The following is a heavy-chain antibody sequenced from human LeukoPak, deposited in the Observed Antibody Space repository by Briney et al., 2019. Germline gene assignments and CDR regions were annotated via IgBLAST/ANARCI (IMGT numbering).Heavy chain of an antibody. CDR1: GFTFSSYA. D-gene: IGHD3-16*02. CDR2: ISGSGGST. CDR3: TRDRVSSSY. Sequence: PGGSLRLSCAASGFTFSSYAMSWVRQAPMKGLEWVSAISGSGGSTYYPDSVKGRFTISRDNSKNTLYLQMNSLRAEDTAVYYCTRDRVSSSYWGQGTLVFVSS. V-gene: IGHV3-23*01. J-gene: IGHJ4*02.